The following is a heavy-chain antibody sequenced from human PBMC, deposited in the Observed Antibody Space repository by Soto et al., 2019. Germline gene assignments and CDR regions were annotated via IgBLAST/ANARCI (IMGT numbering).Heavy chain of an antibody. CDR3: ARALPVAKGGFDP. Sequence: GGSLRLSCAASGFTVSNSYMTWVRQPPGKGLECVSVIYTAGGTNYADSVKGRFIISRDNSKNTLYLRMNSLRAEDTAVYYCARALPVAKGGFDPWGQGTLVTVSS. CDR2: IYTAGGT. D-gene: IGHD2-2*01. J-gene: IGHJ5*02. CDR1: GFTVSNSY. V-gene: IGHV3-53*01.